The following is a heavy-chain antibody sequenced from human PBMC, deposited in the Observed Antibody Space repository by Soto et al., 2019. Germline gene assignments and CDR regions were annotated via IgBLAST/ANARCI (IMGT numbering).Heavy chain of an antibody. CDR3: ARGDYQYSIDY. CDR2: LYRTGNT. D-gene: IGHD2-2*01. CDR1: GDSMTSGDYS. Sequence: QLQLQESGSRLVKSSQTLSLTCTVSGDSMTSGDYSWSWIRQPPGKGLEWLGYLYRTGNTHYSPSLKSRVSISQDRSKNHFSLELTSVTAADTSVYYCARGDYQYSIDYWSQGTLVTFAS. J-gene: IGHJ4*02. V-gene: IGHV4-30-2*01.